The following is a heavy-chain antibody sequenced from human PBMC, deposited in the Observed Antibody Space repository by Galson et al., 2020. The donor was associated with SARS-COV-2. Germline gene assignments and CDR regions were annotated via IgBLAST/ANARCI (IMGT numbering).Heavy chain of an antibody. CDR2: IYSGGST. J-gene: IGHJ4*02. CDR1: GFTVSSNY. D-gene: IGHD2-2*01. V-gene: IGHV3-66*01. Sequence: TGGSLRLSCAASGFTVSSNYMSWVRQAPGKGLEWVSVIYSGGSTYYADSVKGRFTISRDNSKNSLYLQMNSLRAEDTAVYYCARDSRIYCSSTSCYFGYWGQGTLVTVSS. CDR3: ARDSRIYCSSTSCYFGY.